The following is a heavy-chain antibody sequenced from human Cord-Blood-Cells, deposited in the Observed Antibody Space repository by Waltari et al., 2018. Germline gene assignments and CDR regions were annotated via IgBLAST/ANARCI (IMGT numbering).Heavy chain of an antibody. CDR1: GFSLSTSGVG. D-gene: IGHD6-13*01. J-gene: IGHJ4*02. CDR2: IYWNDDK. CDR3: AHIVHWAELSSSWFFFDY. Sequence: QITLKESGPTLVKPTQTLTLTCTFSGFSLSTSGVGVGWIRQPPGKALEWLALIYWNDDKRYSPSLKSRLTITKDTSKNQVVLTMTNMDPVDTATYYCAHIVHWAELSSSWFFFDYWGQGTLVTVSS. V-gene: IGHV2-5*01.